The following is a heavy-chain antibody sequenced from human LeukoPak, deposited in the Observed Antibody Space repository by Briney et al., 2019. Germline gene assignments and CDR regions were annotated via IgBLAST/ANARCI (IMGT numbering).Heavy chain of an antibody. CDR2: FSYAGST. D-gene: IGHD6-19*01. V-gene: IGHV4-39*07. CDR3: ARGGRLVRNFQH. Sequence: ASETLSLTCIVSGGSISSSNYYWGWVRQPPGKGLEWIGSFSYAGSTYYNPSLKSRVTISVDTSKNQFSLKLSSVTAADTAVYYCARGGRLVRNFQHWGQGTLVTVSS. CDR1: GGSISSSNYY. J-gene: IGHJ1*01.